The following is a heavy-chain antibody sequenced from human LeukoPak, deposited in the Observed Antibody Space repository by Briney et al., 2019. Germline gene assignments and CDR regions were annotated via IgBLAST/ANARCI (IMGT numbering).Heavy chain of an antibody. V-gene: IGHV3-9*03. J-gene: IGHJ4*02. Sequence: GGSPRLSCAASGFTFSSYAMSWVRQAPGKGLEWVSGISWNSGSIGYAGSVKGRFTISRDNAKNSLYLQMNSLRAEDMALYYCAKDLFPLARVGVIRTTALDFDYWGQGTLVTVSS. D-gene: IGHD3-3*01. CDR3: AKDLFPLARVGVIRTTALDFDY. CDR1: GFTFSSYA. CDR2: ISWNSGSI.